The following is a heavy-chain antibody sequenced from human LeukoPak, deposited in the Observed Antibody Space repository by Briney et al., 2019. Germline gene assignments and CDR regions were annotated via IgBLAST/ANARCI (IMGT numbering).Heavy chain of an antibody. Sequence: ASVKVSCKASGYTFTSYGISWVRQAPGQGLEWMGIINPSGGSTSYAQKFQGRVTMTRDMSTSTVYMELSSLRSEDTAVYYCARDQDAFDIWGQGTMVTVSS. CDR3: ARDQDAFDI. V-gene: IGHV1-46*01. CDR1: GYTFTSYG. J-gene: IGHJ3*02. CDR2: INPSGGST.